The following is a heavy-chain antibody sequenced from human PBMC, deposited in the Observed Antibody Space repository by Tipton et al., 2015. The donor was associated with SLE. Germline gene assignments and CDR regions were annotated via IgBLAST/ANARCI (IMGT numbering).Heavy chain of an antibody. CDR2: IYYSGST. Sequence: TLSLTCTVSGGSISSGGYYWSWIRQHPGKGLEWIGYIYYSGSTNYNPSLKSRVTISVDTSKNQFSLKLSSVTAADTAVYYCARGQLWLDAFDIWGQGTMVTVSS. CDR3: ARGQLWLDAFDI. D-gene: IGHD2-21*01. CDR1: GGSISSGGYY. J-gene: IGHJ3*02. V-gene: IGHV4-31*03.